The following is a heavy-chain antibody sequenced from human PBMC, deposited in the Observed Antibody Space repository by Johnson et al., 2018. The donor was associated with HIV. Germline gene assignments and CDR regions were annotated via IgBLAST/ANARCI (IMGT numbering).Heavy chain of an antibody. Sequence: VQLVESGGGLVQPGGSLRLSCAASGFIFSSYAMHWVRQGPGKRQEWVSYISSSGSTIYYADSVKGRFTISRDNSKNTLYVQMNSLRAEDTAVYYCAGGVAVAFDIWGPGTMVTVSS. CDR1: GFIFSSYA. CDR3: AGGVAVAFDI. J-gene: IGHJ3*02. CDR2: ISSSGSTI. V-gene: IGHV3-48*01. D-gene: IGHD6-19*01.